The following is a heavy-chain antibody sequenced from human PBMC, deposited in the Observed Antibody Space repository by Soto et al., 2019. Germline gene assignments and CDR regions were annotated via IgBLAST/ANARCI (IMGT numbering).Heavy chain of an antibody. Sequence: EVQLVESGGGLVQPGGSLRLSCAASGFTFSSYWMHWVRQAPGKGLVWVSRINSDGSSTSYADSVKGRFTISRDNAKNTLYLQMNSLRAEDTAVYYCARGQTYYYDSSGSAQPYAFDIWGQGTMVTVSS. J-gene: IGHJ3*02. CDR3: ARGQTYYYDSSGSAQPYAFDI. CDR2: INSDGSST. V-gene: IGHV3-74*01. D-gene: IGHD3-22*01. CDR1: GFTFSSYW.